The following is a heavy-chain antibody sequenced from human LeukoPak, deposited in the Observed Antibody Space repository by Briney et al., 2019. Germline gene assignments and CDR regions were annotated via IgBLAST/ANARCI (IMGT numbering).Heavy chain of an antibody. Sequence: GRSLRLPCAASRYPHNSYDQQGVRQAPRKGLEWGLGVSARGDTTYYADSVKGRFTMSRDNSKNLYLQVNSLRAEDTAVYYCAKDRDGGSTTTAKGFDYRGQGTLVTVSS. CDR3: AKDRDGGSTTTAKGFDY. V-gene: IGHV3-23*01. CDR1: RYPHNSYD. D-gene: IGHD2/OR15-2a*01. CDR2: VSARGDTT. J-gene: IGHJ4*02.